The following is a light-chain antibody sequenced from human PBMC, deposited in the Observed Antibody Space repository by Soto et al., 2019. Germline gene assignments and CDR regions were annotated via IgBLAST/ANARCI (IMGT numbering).Light chain of an antibody. CDR1: SSDVGGYNY. J-gene: IGLJ3*02. V-gene: IGLV2-14*03. Sequence: QSALTQPASVSGSPGQSITISCTGTSSDVGGYNYVSWYQQHPGKAPKLMIYDVSNRPSGVSNRFSGSKSGNTASLTISGLQAEDEADYYCSSYTNSGTLGVFGGGTKLTVL. CDR2: DVS. CDR3: SSYTNSGTLGV.